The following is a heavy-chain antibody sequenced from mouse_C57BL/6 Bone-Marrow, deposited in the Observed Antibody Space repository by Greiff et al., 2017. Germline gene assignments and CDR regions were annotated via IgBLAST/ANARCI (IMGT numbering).Heavy chain of an antibody. V-gene: IGHV2-9-1*01. CDR1: GFSLTSYA. CDR3: ARNPSMVAYWYFDV. D-gene: IGHD2-9*01. CDR2: IWTGGGT. J-gene: IGHJ1*03. Sequence: VQLKESGPGLVAPSQSLSITCTVSGFSLTSYAISWVRQPPGKGLEWLGVIWTGGGTNYNSALKSRLSISKDNSKSQVFLKMNSLQTDDTARYYCARNPSMVAYWYFDVWGTGTTVTVSS.